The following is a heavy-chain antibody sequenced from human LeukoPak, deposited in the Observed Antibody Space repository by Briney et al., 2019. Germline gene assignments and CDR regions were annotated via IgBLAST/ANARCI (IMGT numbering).Heavy chain of an antibody. Sequence: GGSLRLSCAASGFTFSSYWMSWVRQAPGKGLEWVANIKQDGSEKYYVDSVKGQFTISRDNAKNSLYLQMNSLRAEDTAVYYCARDSLTGSYYYYYMDVWGKGTTVTISS. D-gene: IGHD7-27*01. CDR2: IKQDGSEK. CDR1: GFTFSSYW. V-gene: IGHV3-7*01. J-gene: IGHJ6*03. CDR3: ARDSLTGSYYYYYMDV.